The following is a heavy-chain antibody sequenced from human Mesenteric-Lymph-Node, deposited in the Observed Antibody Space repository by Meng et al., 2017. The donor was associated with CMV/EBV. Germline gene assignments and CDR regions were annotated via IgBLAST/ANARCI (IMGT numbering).Heavy chain of an antibody. Sequence: QITLKESCPTLVKPTQTLTPTCTFSGFSLSTSGVGVGWIRQPPGKALEWLALIYWDDDKRYSPSLKSRLTITKDTSKNQVVLTMTNMDPVDTATYYCAHSSGIAAAGPFYFDYWGQGTLVTVSS. CDR2: IYWDDDK. CDR1: GFSLSTSGVG. CDR3: AHSSGIAAAGPFYFDY. J-gene: IGHJ4*02. V-gene: IGHV2-5*02. D-gene: IGHD6-13*01.